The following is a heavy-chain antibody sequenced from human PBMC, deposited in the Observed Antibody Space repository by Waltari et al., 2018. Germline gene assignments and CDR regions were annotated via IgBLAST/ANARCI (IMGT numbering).Heavy chain of an antibody. Sequence: QVQLVQSGSALKKPGASVMVSCKASGYTFTAHAMNWLRQAPGQGLEWMGWINTNTGNPTYAQGFTGRFVFSLDTSVSTAYLQITSLKAEDTAVYYCTRGEVHAFDIWGQGTVVTVSS. CDR3: TRGEVHAFDI. V-gene: IGHV7-4-1*02. CDR2: INTNTGNP. D-gene: IGHD1-26*01. CDR1: GYTFTAHA. J-gene: IGHJ3*02.